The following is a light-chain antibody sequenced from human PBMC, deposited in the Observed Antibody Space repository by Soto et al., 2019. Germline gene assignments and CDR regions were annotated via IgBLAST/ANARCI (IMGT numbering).Light chain of an antibody. CDR3: QQSSSSPIT. CDR1: QSVTSSY. CDR2: AAS. V-gene: IGKV3-20*01. Sequence: EIVLPQSPGTLSLSPGERATLSCRVSQSVTSSYLAWYQQKPGQAPRLLMYAASSRATGIPDRFSGSGSGTDFTLTISRLEAEDFAVYYCQQSSSSPITFGQGTRLEIK. J-gene: IGKJ5*01.